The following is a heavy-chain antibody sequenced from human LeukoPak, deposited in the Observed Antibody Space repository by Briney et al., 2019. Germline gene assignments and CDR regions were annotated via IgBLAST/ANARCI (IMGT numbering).Heavy chain of an antibody. Sequence: SETLSLTCTVSGGSISSYYWSRIRQPPGKGLEWIGYIYYSGSTNYNPSLKSRVTISVDTSKNQFSLKLSSVTAADTAVYYCASTTVTTNFDFDIWGQGTMVTVSS. J-gene: IGHJ3*02. D-gene: IGHD4-17*01. V-gene: IGHV4-59*01. CDR1: GGSISSYY. CDR2: IYYSGST. CDR3: ASTTVTTNFDFDI.